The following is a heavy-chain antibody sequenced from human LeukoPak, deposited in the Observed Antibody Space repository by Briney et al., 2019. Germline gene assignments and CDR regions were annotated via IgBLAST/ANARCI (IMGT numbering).Heavy chain of an antibody. CDR2: IIPFFGTP. CDR1: GGSFSTYA. J-gene: IGHJ6*02. D-gene: IGHD3-10*01. V-gene: IGHV1-69*13. Sequence: SLKVSCKASGGSFSTYAISWVRQAPGQGLEWMGGIIPFFGTPSYAQKFHGRVTITADESTNTAYMEVSSLRSEDTALYYCARYKVPPHQDSSMVPGVYYYVGMDVWGLGTTVTVSS. CDR3: ARYKVPPHQDSSMVPGVYYYVGMDV.